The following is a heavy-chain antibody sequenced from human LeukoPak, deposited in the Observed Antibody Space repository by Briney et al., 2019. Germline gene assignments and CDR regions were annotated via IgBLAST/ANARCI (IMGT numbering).Heavy chain of an antibody. Sequence: GASVTVSCKASGYTFTSYGISWVRQAPGQGLEWMGWISAYNGNTNYAQKLQGRVTMTTDTSTSTAYMELSSLRSEDTAVYYCAGTLTTCLDYWGQGTLVTVSS. J-gene: IGHJ4*02. D-gene: IGHD1-14*01. V-gene: IGHV1-18*04. CDR1: GYTFTSYG. CDR2: ISAYNGNT. CDR3: AGTLTTCLDY.